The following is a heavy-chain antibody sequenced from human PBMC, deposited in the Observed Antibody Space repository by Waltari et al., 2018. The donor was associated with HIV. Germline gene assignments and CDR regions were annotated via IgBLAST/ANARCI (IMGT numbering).Heavy chain of an antibody. CDR3: THAYYFPSGSYFAH. CDR2: IYWDDTK. CDR1: GFSLSTTGVG. J-gene: IGHJ4*02. V-gene: IGHV2-5*02. Sequence: QITLKESGPTVVKPIQTLTLTCSFSGFSLSTTGVGVGWIRQPPGEAPEWLALIYWDDTKRYNPSRKSRLTIYKNTSKNQVGLILATMEPLDTATYVCTHAYYFPSGSYFAHWGQGILVTVSS. D-gene: IGHD3-10*01.